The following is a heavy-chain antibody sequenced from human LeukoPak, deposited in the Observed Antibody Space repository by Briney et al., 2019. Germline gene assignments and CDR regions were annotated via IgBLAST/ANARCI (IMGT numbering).Heavy chain of an antibody. CDR1: GFTFTSSA. V-gene: IGHV1-58*02. Sequence: EASVKVSCTASGFTFTSSAMQWVRQARGQRLEWIGWIVVGSGNTNYAQKFQERVTITRDMSTSTAYMELSSLRSEDTAVYYCAAESSRREGVAYWGQGTLVTVSS. CDR2: IVVGSGNT. J-gene: IGHJ4*02. CDR3: AAESSRREGVAY. D-gene: IGHD2-15*01.